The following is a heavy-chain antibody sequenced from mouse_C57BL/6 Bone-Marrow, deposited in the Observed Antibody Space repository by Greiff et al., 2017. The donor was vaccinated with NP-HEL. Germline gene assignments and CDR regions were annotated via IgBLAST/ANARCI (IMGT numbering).Heavy chain of an antibody. CDR3: TTEGNYIGAMDY. D-gene: IGHD2-1*01. CDR2: IDPENGDT. V-gene: IGHV14-4*01. Sequence: EVKLEESGAELVRPGASVKLSCTASGFNIKDDYMHWVKQRPEQGLEWIGWIDPENGDTEYASKFQGKATITADTSSNTAYLQLSSLTSEDTAVYYCTTEGNYIGAMDYWGQGTSVTVSS. J-gene: IGHJ4*01. CDR1: GFNIKDDY.